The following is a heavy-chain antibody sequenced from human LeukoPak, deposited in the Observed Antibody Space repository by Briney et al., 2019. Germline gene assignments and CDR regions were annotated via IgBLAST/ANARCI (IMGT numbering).Heavy chain of an antibody. Sequence: PPETLSLTCTVSGGSISSYYWSWIRQPPGKGLEWIGYIYYSGSTNYNPSLKSRVTISVDTSKNQFSLKLSSVTAADTAVYYCASLIIGTWGQGTLVTVSS. V-gene: IGHV4-59*08. CDR3: ASLIIGT. CDR1: GGSISSYY. CDR2: IYYSGST. J-gene: IGHJ4*02. D-gene: IGHD2-8*01.